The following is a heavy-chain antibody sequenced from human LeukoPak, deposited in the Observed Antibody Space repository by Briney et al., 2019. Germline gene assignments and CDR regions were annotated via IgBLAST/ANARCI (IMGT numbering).Heavy chain of an antibody. D-gene: IGHD6-13*01. Sequence: GASVKVSCKASGYTFTSYYMHWVRQAPGQGLEWMGIINPSGGSTSYAQKFQGRVTMTRDMSTSTVYMELSSLRSEDTAVYYCAKDPRTYSSSWWFDTWGQGTLVTVSS. J-gene: IGHJ5*02. CDR1: GYTFTSYY. CDR2: INPSGGST. CDR3: AKDPRTYSSSWWFDT. V-gene: IGHV1-46*01.